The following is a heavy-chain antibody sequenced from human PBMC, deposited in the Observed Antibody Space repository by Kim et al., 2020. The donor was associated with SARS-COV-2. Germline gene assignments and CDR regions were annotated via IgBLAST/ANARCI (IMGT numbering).Heavy chain of an antibody. CDR2: IYSGGST. CDR1: GFTVSSNY. J-gene: IGHJ4*02. CDR3: ARARGPAYYYDSSGYYFDY. V-gene: IGHV3-53*01. D-gene: IGHD3-22*01. Sequence: GGSLRLSCAASGFTVSSNYMSWVRQAPGKGLEWVSVIYSGGSTYYADSVKGRFTISRDNSKNTLYLQMNSLRAEDTAVYYCARARGPAYYYDSSGYYFDYWGQGTLVTVSS.